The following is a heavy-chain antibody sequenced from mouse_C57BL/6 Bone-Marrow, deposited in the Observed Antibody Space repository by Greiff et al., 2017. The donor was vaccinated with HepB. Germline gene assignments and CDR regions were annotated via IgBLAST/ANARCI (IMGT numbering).Heavy chain of an antibody. D-gene: IGHD1-1*01. CDR1: GYTFTSYW. CDR3: ARDGSSYWYFDV. CDR2: IHPNSGST. J-gene: IGHJ1*03. Sequence: AQLQQPGAELVKPGASVKLSCKASGYTFTSYWMHWVKQRPGQGLEWIGMIHPNSGSTNYNEKFKSKATLTVDKSSSTAYMQLSSLTSEDSAVYYCARDGSSYWYFDVWGTGTTVTVSS. V-gene: IGHV1-64*01.